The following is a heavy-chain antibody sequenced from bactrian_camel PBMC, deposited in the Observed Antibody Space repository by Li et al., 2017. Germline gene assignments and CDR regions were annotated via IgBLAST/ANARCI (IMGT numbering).Heavy chain of an antibody. CDR1: GQTSVAYC. Sequence: QLVESGGGSVQPGGSLRLSCGASGQTSVAYCLGWFRQISGNERERVASIYTGGATWYADSVKGRFTISQDKSKNTLYLQMDALKPEDTAMYYRAAGDKVAVMTMHIANEYDFWGQGTQVTVS. CDR3: AAGDKVAVMTMHIANEYDF. CDR2: IYTGGAT. D-gene: IGHD4*01. J-gene: IGHJ4*01. V-gene: IGHV3S55*01.